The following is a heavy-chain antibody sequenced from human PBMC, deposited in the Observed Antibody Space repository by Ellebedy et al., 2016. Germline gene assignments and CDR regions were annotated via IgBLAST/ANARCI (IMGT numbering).Heavy chain of an antibody. CDR1: GGSISSYY. CDR3: ARDDGSYLDALDI. CDR2: IDDSGST. D-gene: IGHD3-10*01. Sequence: SETLSLTCTVSGGSISSYYWNWIRQPPGKGLEWIGNIDDSGSTNYNPSLKSRVTMSVDMSKNQFSLKLSSVTAADTAVYYCARDDGSYLDALDIWGQGTMVTVSS. J-gene: IGHJ3*02. V-gene: IGHV4-59*01.